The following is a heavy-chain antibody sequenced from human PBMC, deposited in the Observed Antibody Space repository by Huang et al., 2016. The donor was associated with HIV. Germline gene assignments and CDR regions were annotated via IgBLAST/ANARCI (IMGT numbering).Heavy chain of an antibody. CDR1: GFTFSSYA. D-gene: IGHD6-13*01. CDR3: AKDPYSSSWFDHFDY. Sequence: EVQLLESGGGLVQPGGSLRLSCAASGFTFSSYAMSWVRQAPGKGREWVPVISGGGGSTYYADSVKGRFTISRDNSKNTLYLQMNSLRAEDAAVYYCAKDPYSSSWFDHFDYWGQGTLVTVSS. V-gene: IGHV3-23*01. J-gene: IGHJ4*02. CDR2: ISGGGGST.